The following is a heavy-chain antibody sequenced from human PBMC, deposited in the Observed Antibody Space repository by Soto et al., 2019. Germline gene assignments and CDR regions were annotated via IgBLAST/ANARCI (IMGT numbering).Heavy chain of an antibody. J-gene: IGHJ4*02. D-gene: IGHD1-7*01. V-gene: IGHV4-34*01. CDR2: INHSGNT. CDR3: ASRDPGTSVDY. CDR1: GGSVSGYY. Sequence: SETLSLTCAVDGGSVSGYYWTWIRQPPGKGLEWIGEINHSGNTNYNPSLKSRVTISLDKSENQFSLKVTSLTAADTAVYYCASRDPGTSVDYWGQGTLVTVSS.